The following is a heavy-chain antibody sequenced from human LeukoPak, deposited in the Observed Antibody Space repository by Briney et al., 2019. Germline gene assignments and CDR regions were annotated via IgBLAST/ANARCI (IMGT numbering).Heavy chain of an antibody. CDR1: GGSISSGSYY. Sequence: SQTLSLTCTVSGGSISSGSYYWSWIRQPAGKGLEWIGRIYTSGSTNYNPSLKSRVTISGDTSKNQFSLNLSSVTAADTAVYYCARAVYTSGVIAFDIWGQGTMVTVSS. J-gene: IGHJ3*02. CDR3: ARAVYTSGVIAFDI. V-gene: IGHV4-61*02. CDR2: IYTSGST. D-gene: IGHD6-25*01.